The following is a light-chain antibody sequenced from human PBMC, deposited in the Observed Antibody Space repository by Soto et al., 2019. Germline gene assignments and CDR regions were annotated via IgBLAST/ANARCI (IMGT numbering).Light chain of an antibody. V-gene: IGKV1-39*01. J-gene: IGKJ5*01. Sequence: DIQMTQSPSSLSASVGDRVTVTCRASQSIRSYLNWYQQISGKAPKLLISFATSVQSGVPSSFSGSGSGTDFNLTINSLQREDSATYYCQRTYSSPRTFGQGTRLEIK. CDR1: QSIRSY. CDR2: FAT. CDR3: QRTYSSPRT.